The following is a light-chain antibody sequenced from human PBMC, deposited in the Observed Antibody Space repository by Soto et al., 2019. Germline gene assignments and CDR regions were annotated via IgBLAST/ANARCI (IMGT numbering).Light chain of an antibody. CDR1: SSNIGAGYD. CDR3: LSFDSSLSVV. Sequence: QSVLTQPPSVSGAPGQRVTISCTGSSSNIGAGYDVHWYQQLPGRAPKLLIXGNTXRPSGVPDRFSXSKSGTSASLAITGXXXXXXXDYYCLSFDSSLSVVFGGGTKLTVL. J-gene: IGLJ2*01. V-gene: IGLV1-40*01. CDR2: GNT.